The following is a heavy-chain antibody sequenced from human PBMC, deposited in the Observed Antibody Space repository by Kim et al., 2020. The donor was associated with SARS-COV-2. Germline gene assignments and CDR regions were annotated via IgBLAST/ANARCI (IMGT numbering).Heavy chain of an antibody. CDR3: ARVKGDYVWGSYCDY. CDR1: GYTFTSYG. CDR2: ISAYNGNT. V-gene: IGHV1-18*01. D-gene: IGHD3-16*01. Sequence: ASVKVSCKAPGYTFTSYGISWVRQAPGQGREWMGWISAYNGNTNYAQKLQGRVTMTTDTSTSTAYMELRSLRSDDTAVYYCARVKGDYVWGSYCDYWGQGTLVTVSS. J-gene: IGHJ4*02.